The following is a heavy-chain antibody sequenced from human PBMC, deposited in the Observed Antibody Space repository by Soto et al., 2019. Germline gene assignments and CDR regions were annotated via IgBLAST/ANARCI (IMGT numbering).Heavy chain of an antibody. D-gene: IGHD4-17*01. CDR3: ARSTTVTTISYFDY. V-gene: IGHV1-69*02. J-gene: IGHJ4*02. CDR1: GGTFSSYT. CDR2: IIPILGIA. Sequence: QVQLVQSGAEVKKPGSSVKVSCKASGGTFSSYTISWVRQAPGQGLEWMGRIIPILGIANYAQKFQGRVTITADKSTSTAYMELSSLRSEDTAVYYCARSTTVTTISYFDYWGQGTLVTVSS.